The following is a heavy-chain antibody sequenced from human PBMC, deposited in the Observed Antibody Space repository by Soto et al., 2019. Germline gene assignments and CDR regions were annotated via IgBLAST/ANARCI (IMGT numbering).Heavy chain of an antibody. CDR3: ARDSYDFWSGHNYGMDV. J-gene: IGHJ6*02. CDR1: GFTFSSYW. V-gene: IGHV3-7*01. D-gene: IGHD3-3*01. Sequence: PGGSLRLSCAASGFTFSSYWMSWVRQAPGKGLEWVANIKQDGSEKYYVDSVKGRFTISRDNAKNSLYLQMNSLRAEDTAVYYCARDSYDFWSGHNYGMDVWGQGTTVTV. CDR2: IKQDGSEK.